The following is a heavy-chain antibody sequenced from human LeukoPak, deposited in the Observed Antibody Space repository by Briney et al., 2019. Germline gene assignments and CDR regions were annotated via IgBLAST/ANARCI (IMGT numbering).Heavy chain of an antibody. Sequence: GGSLRLSCAASGFTLSSYSMNWVRQAPGKGLEWVSSISSSGTYVYYADSVKGRFTISRDNAKNSLSLQMNSLRADDAAVYYCARASSKQLAGYLPDGFDIWGQGTMVTVSS. V-gene: IGHV3-21*01. D-gene: IGHD3-9*01. CDR2: ISSSGTYV. J-gene: IGHJ3*02. CDR1: GFTLSSYS. CDR3: ARASSKQLAGYLPDGFDI.